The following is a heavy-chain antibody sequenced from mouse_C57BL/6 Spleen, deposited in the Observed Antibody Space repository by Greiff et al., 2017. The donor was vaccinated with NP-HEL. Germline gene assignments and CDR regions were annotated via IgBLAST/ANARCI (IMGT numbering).Heavy chain of an antibody. D-gene: IGHD2-12*01. Sequence: LQESGAELVKPGASVKLSCKASGYTFTEYTIHWVKQRSGQGLEWIGWFYPGSGSIKYNEKFKDKATLTADKSSSTVYMELSRLTSEDSAVYFCARHEEALGIYDVRFAYWGQGTLVTVSA. V-gene: IGHV1-62-2*01. CDR3: ARHEEALGIYDVRFAY. CDR2: FYPGSGSI. CDR1: GYTFTEYT. J-gene: IGHJ3*01.